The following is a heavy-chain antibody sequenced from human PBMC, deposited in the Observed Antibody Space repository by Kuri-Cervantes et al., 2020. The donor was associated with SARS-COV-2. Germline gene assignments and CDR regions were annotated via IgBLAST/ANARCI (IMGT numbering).Heavy chain of an antibody. CDR1: VGTFSSYA. J-gene: IGHJ4*02. V-gene: IGHV1-69*13. D-gene: IGHD6-19*01. Sequence: SVKVSCKASVGTFSSYAISWVRQAPGQGREWMGGIIPIFGTANYAQKFQGRVTITADESTSTAYMELSSLRSEDTAVYYCARGPPLPIAVAVLGGRVNYFDYWGQGTLVTVSS. CDR3: ARGPPLPIAVAVLGGRVNYFDY. CDR2: IIPIFGTA.